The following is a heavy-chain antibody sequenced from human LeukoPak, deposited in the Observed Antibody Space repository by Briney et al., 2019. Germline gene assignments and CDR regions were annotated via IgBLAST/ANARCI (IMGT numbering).Heavy chain of an antibody. CDR3: ARGRRRDWFDP. D-gene: IGHD6-25*01. CDR1: GGSISSGDYY. V-gene: IGHV4-30-4*08. Sequence: SETLSLTCTVSGGSISSGDYYWSWIRQPPGKGLEWTGYIYYSGSTYYNPSLKSRVTISVDTSKNQFSLKLSSVTAADTAVYYCARGRRRDWFDPWGQGTLVTVSS. CDR2: IYYSGST. J-gene: IGHJ5*02.